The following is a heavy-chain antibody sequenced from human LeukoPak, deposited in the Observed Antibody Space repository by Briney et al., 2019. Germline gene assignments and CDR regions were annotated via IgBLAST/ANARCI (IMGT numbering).Heavy chain of an antibody. Sequence: PSETLSLTCTVSGGSISSGSYYWSWIRQPAGKGLEWIGRIYTSGSTNYNPSLKSRVTISVDTSKNQFSLKLNSVTAADTAVYYCARDFRADEDWREHWYFDLWGRGTLVTVSS. J-gene: IGHJ2*01. CDR1: GGSISSGSYY. CDR3: ARDFRADEDWREHWYFDL. D-gene: IGHD3-3*01. CDR2: IYTSGST. V-gene: IGHV4-61*02.